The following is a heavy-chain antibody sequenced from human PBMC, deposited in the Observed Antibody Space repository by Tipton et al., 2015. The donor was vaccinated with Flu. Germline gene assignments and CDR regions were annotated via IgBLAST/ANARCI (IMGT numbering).Heavy chain of an antibody. CDR2: ISYDARNT. D-gene: IGHD3-10*01. CDR1: GFTFSSYH. J-gene: IGHJ3*02. V-gene: IGHV3-30*04. CDR3: AREPAPIGSPKNDAFDM. Sequence: RSLRLSCEVSGFTFSSYHLHWLRQAPGKGLEWVAFISYDARNTYYADSVKGRFTISRDNPKNTVLLQMSSLRPEDTAVYYCAREPAPIGSPKNDAFDMWGRGTMVTVSS.